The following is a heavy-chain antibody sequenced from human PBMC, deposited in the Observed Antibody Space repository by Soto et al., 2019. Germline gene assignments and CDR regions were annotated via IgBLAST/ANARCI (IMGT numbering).Heavy chain of an antibody. Sequence: QVQLVESGGGVVQPGRSLRLSFAASGFTFSSYGMHWVRQAPGKGLEWVAVISYDGSDKYYADSVKGRFTISRDNSNNTLYLQMDSLRAEDTAVYYCAKGVVVATTYFHHWGQGTLVTISS. D-gene: IGHD2-15*01. CDR3: AKGVVVATTYFHH. CDR2: ISYDGSDK. V-gene: IGHV3-30*18. CDR1: GFTFSSYG. J-gene: IGHJ1*01.